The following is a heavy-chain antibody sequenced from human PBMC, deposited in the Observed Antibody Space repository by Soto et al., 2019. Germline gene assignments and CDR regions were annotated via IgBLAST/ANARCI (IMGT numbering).Heavy chain of an antibody. CDR1: GFTFSSYS. CDR3: ARDHYYYDTPTQITDY. D-gene: IGHD3-22*01. CDR2: ISSSSSYI. J-gene: IGHJ4*02. Sequence: GGSLRLSCAASGFTFSSYSMNWVRQAPGKGLDWVSSISSSSSYIDYADSVKGRFTISRDNAKNSLFLQMDSLRAEDSAVYYCARDHYYYDTPTQITDYWGQGTLVTVSS. V-gene: IGHV3-21*01.